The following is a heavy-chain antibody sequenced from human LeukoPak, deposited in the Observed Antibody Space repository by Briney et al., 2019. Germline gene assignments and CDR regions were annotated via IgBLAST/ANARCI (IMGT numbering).Heavy chain of an antibody. CDR1: GFTFSSYS. V-gene: IGHV3-21*01. CDR3: ASSYCSGGSCYAFDY. Sequence: GGSLRLSCAASGFTFSSYSMNWVRQAPGKGLEWVSCISKSSSYIDYAGSVRGRFTISRDNAKNSLYLQMNSLRAEDTAVYYCASSYCSGGSCYAFDYWGQGTLVTVSS. J-gene: IGHJ4*02. CDR2: ISKSSSYI. D-gene: IGHD2-15*01.